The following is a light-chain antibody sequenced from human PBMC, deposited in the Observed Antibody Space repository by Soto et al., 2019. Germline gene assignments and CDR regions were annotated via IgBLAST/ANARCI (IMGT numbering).Light chain of an antibody. CDR3: QQYGSSGT. CDR2: GAS. V-gene: IGKV3-20*01. J-gene: IGKJ1*01. Sequence: EIVLTQSPGTLALSPGERATLSCRASQSISSSYLAWYQQKSGQAPRLLIYGASSRATGIPDRFSGSGSGTDFTLTISRLEPEDFAVYYCQQYGSSGTFGPGTKVDIK. CDR1: QSISSSY.